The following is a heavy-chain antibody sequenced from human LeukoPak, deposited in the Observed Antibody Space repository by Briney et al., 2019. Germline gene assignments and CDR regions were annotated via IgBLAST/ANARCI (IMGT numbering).Heavy chain of an antibody. Sequence: PGGSLRLSCAASGFTFSSYGMSWVRQAPGKGLEWVSAISGSGGSTYYADSVKGRFTISRDNSKNTLYLQMNSLRAEDTAVYYCAKIPGSGSYSYFDYWGQGTLVTVSS. V-gene: IGHV3-23*01. J-gene: IGHJ4*02. CDR1: GFTFSSYG. D-gene: IGHD3-10*01. CDR2: ISGSGGST. CDR3: AKIPGSGSYSYFDY.